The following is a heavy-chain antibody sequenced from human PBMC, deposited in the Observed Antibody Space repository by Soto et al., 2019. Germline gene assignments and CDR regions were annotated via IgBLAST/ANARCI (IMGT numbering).Heavy chain of an antibody. Sequence: PGGSLRLSCAASGFTFSSYSMNWVRQAPGKGLEWVSSISSSSSYIYYADSVKGRFTISRDNAKNSLYLQMNSLRVEDTAVYYCARIRQYCSGGSCENSYYYYGMDVWGPGTLVTVSS. V-gene: IGHV3-21*01. CDR3: ARIRQYCSGGSCENSYYYYGMDV. J-gene: IGHJ6*02. CDR2: ISSSSSYI. CDR1: GFTFSSYS. D-gene: IGHD2-15*01.